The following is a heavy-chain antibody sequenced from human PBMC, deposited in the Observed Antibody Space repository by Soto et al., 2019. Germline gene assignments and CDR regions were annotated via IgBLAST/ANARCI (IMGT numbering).Heavy chain of an antibody. CDR3: ARDLWGYCGTDCYPLDV. V-gene: IGHV4-39*07. CDR2: IYYSGTT. CDR1: GCSISSGSYY. J-gene: IGHJ6*02. Sequence: ETLSLTCSVSGCSISSGSYYWAWIRQPPGKGLEWIGNIYYSGTTYYNPSLQSRVTISVDTSKNQFSLKLNSVTAADTAVYYCARDLWGYCGTDCYPLDVWGQGTTVT. D-gene: IGHD2-21*02.